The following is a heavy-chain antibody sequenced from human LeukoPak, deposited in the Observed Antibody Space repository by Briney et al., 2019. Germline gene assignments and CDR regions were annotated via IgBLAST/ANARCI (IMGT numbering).Heavy chain of an antibody. J-gene: IGHJ4*02. D-gene: IGHD6-19*01. V-gene: IGHV3-21*01. CDR2: ISSSSSYI. Sequence: GGSLRLSCAASGFRFSDHWMTWVRQAPGKGLGWVSSISSSSSYIYYADSVKGRFTISRDNAKNSLYLQMNSLRAEDTAVYYCARMVAVAGRGPVGDYWGQGTLVTVSS. CDR3: ARMVAVAGRGPVGDY. CDR1: GFRFSDHW.